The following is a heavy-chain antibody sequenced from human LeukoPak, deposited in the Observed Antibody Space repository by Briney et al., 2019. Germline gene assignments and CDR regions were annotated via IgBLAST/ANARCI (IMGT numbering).Heavy chain of an antibody. CDR1: GGTFSSYA. V-gene: IGHV1-69*04. CDR2: TIPILGIA. J-gene: IGHJ4*02. CDR3: ARESQTTIFGVVIMYFDY. Sequence: GASVKVSCKASGGTFSSYAISWVRRAPGQGLEWMGRTIPILGIANYAQKFQGRVTITADKSTSTAYMELSSLRSEDTAVYYCARESQTTIFGVVIMYFDYWGQGTLVTVSS. D-gene: IGHD3-3*01.